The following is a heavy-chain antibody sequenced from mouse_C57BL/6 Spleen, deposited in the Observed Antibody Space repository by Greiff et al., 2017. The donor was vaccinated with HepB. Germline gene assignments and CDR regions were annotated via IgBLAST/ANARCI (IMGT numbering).Heavy chain of an antibody. CDR2: IWSGGST. D-gene: IGHD4-1*01. Sequence: VQLQQSGPGLVQPSQSLSITCTVSGFSLTSYGVHWVRQSPGKGLEWLGVIWSGGSTDYNAAFISRLSISKDNSKSQVFFKMNSLQADDTAIYYCARNENWDGAWFAYWGQGTLVTVSA. CDR1: GFSLTSYG. CDR3: ARNENWDGAWFAY. V-gene: IGHV2-2*01. J-gene: IGHJ3*01.